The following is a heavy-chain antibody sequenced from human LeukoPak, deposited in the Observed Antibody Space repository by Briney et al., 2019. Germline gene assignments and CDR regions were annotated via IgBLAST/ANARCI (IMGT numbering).Heavy chain of an antibody. CDR3: ARGPYYFGSGTDYNRFSVVY. J-gene: IGHJ4*02. CDR2: INHSGST. D-gene: IGHD3-10*01. V-gene: IGHV4-34*01. CDR1: GGSISTYY. Sequence: PSETLSLTCTVSGGSISTYYWSWIRQPPGKGLEWIGEINHSGSTNYNPSLKSRVTISIDTSKSQFSLKLSSVTAADTAVYYCARGPYYFGSGTDYNRFSVVYWGQGILVTVSS.